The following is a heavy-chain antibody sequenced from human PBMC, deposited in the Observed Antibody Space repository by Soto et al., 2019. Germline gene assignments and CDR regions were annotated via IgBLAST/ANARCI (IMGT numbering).Heavy chain of an antibody. Sequence: QVQLQESGPGLVKPSQTLSLTCTVSGGSISSGGYYWSWIRQHPGKGLEWIGYIYYSGSTYYNPSLKSRVTISVDTSKNQFSLKLGSVTAADTAVYYCARVRGGGYCSSTSCYGLRFDPWGQGTLVTVSS. CDR3: ARVRGGGYCSSTSCYGLRFDP. CDR1: GGSISSGGYY. J-gene: IGHJ5*02. V-gene: IGHV4-31*03. D-gene: IGHD2-2*01. CDR2: IYYSGST.